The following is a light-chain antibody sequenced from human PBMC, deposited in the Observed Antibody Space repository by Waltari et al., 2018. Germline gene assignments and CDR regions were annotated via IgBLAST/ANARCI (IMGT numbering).Light chain of an antibody. CDR3: QHYNGVPPYT. Sequence: LNWYQQKPGKGPKLLIYDSSRLHTGVPSRFSGSGYGTDFTFTINNVQPEDIATYYCQHYNGVPPYTFGQGTKLEMK. J-gene: IGKJ2*01. V-gene: IGKV1-33*01. CDR2: DSS.